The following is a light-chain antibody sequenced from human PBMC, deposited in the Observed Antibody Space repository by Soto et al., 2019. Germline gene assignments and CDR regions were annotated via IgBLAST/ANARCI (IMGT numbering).Light chain of an antibody. CDR3: QQYGSSLT. J-gene: IGKJ5*01. Sequence: IVMTQSPATLSVSPWERATLSCRASQSVSSNLAWYQQKPGQAPRLLIYGASTRATGIPARFSGSGSGTDFTLTISRLEPEDFAVYYCQQYGSSLTFGQGTRLEIK. V-gene: IGKV3-15*01. CDR1: QSVSSN. CDR2: GAS.